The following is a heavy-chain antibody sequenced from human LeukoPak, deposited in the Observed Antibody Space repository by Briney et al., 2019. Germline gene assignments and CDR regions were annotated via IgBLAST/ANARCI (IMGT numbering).Heavy chain of an antibody. CDR3: VNLGHCTTSSWQP. D-gene: IGHD2-2*01. CDR1: GLTFSIYY. CDR2: LNSDGSST. V-gene: IGHV3-74*01. J-gene: IGHJ4*02. Sequence: RGSLRLSCAASGLTFSIYYMHWVRQAPGHGPVWVSRLNSDGSSTNYPDSVKSRYTISRDNPKNKLYMQMNSLRAVDRAGYYCVNLGHCTTSSWQPWGQRTLVAVSS.